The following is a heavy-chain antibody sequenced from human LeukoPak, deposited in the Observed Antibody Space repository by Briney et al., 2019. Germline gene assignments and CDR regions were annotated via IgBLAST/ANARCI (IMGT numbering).Heavy chain of an antibody. CDR2: IKQDGSTK. Sequence: GGSLRLSCAASGFTVSTNYMSWVRQAPGKGLEWVANIKQDGSTKYYMDSVKGRFTISRDNAKNSLYLQMNSLRAEDTAVYYCARIGYSSSCFDYWGQGTLVTVSS. J-gene: IGHJ4*02. D-gene: IGHD6-6*01. CDR3: ARIGYSSSCFDY. V-gene: IGHV3-7*01. CDR1: GFTVSTNY.